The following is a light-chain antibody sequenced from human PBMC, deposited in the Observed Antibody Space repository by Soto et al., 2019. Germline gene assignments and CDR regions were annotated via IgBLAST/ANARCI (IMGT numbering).Light chain of an antibody. CDR1: RGINDY. CDR2: AAS. J-gene: IGKJ4*01. CDR3: QQFNVYPLT. V-gene: IGKV1-9*01. Sequence: DIQLTQSPSFLSASVGDRVTITCRASRGINDYLAWYQQKPGKAPKLLIYAASTLQSEVPSRFSGSASGTEFTLTISSLQPEDFATYYCQQFNVYPLTFGGGTKVEIK.